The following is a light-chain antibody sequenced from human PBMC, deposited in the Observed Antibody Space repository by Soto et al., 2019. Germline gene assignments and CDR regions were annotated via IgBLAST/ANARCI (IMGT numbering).Light chain of an antibody. J-gene: IGKJ5*01. V-gene: IGKV3-20*01. CDR2: GAS. CDR3: QQYGTSPT. Sequence: EIVLTQSPGTLSLFPGERATLSCRASQSLITRYLAWYQQKPGQAPRLLIYGASSRATGIPDRFSGSGSGTGFTLTISRLEPEDFAVYSCQQYGTSPTFGQGTRLEIK. CDR1: QSLITRY.